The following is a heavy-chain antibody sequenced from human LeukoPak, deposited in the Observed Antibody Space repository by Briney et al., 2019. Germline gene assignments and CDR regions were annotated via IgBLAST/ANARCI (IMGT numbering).Heavy chain of an antibody. CDR1: GGSVSSYY. CDR2: IYYSGST. D-gene: IGHD2-2*01. J-gene: IGHJ4*02. CDR3: ARAVYGTSPDY. V-gene: IGHV4-59*08. Sequence: PSETLSLTCTVSGGSVSSYYWSWIRQPPGKGLEWIGYIYYSGSTNYNPSLKSRVTISIDTSKNQFSLKLSSVTAADTAVYYCARAVYGTSPDYWGQGTLVTVSS.